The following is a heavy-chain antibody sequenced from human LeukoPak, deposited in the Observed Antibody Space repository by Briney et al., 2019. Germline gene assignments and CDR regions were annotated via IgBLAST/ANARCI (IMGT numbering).Heavy chain of an antibody. Sequence: GGSLRLSCAASGFTFNDYAMHWVRQAPGKGLEWVSGISWDSGTKGYADSVKGRFTISRDNAKDSLFLQMKSLTSEDTALYFCAKDRFPAAAWLFDYWGQGTLVTVPS. CDR2: ISWDSGTK. D-gene: IGHD6-13*01. CDR1: GFTFNDYA. J-gene: IGHJ4*02. V-gene: IGHV3-9*01. CDR3: AKDRFPAAAWLFDY.